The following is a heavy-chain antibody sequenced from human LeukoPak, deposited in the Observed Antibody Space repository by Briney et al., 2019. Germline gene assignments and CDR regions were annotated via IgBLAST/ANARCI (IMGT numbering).Heavy chain of an antibody. V-gene: IGHV3-30*02. D-gene: IGHD3-10*01. CDR2: IRNDGTNK. Sequence: PGGSLRLSCAASPFTFSSYGMHWVRQAPGKGLEWVAFIRNDGTNKYYADSVRGRFTISRDNSKNTLYLQMNSLRAEDTAVYYCAKDQFKPSGITMLRGVRGYYYNMDVWGKGTTVTISS. CDR3: AKDQFKPSGITMLRGVRGYYYNMDV. CDR1: PFTFSSYG. J-gene: IGHJ6*03.